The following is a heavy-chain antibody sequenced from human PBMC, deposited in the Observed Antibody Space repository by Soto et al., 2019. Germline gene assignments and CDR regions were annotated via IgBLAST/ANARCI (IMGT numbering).Heavy chain of an antibody. Sequence: QVQLVESGGGVVQPGRSLRLSCAASGFTFSSYGMHWVRQAPGKGLEWVAVIWYDGSNKYYADSVKGRFTISRDNSKNTLYLQMNSLRAEDTAVYYCAREGGVVVVAATTYYYYGMDVWGQGTTVTVSS. CDR2: IWYDGSNK. CDR1: GFTFSSYG. V-gene: IGHV3-33*01. CDR3: AREGGVVVVAATTYYYYGMDV. J-gene: IGHJ6*02. D-gene: IGHD2-15*01.